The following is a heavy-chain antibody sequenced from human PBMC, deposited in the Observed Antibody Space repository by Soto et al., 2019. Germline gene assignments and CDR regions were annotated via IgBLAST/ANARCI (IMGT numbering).Heavy chain of an antibody. Sequence: AASVKVSCKASGYTFTSYGSSWVRQAPGQGLEWMGWISAYNGNTNYAQKLQGRVTMTTDTSTSTAYMELRSLRSDDTAVYYCARSSGSYSRNWFDPWGQGTLVTVSS. CDR2: ISAYNGNT. CDR3: ARSSGSYSRNWFDP. CDR1: GYTFTSYG. V-gene: IGHV1-18*01. J-gene: IGHJ5*02. D-gene: IGHD1-26*01.